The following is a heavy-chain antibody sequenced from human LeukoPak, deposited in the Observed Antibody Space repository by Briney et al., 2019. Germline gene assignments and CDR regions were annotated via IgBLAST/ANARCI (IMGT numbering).Heavy chain of an antibody. CDR1: GFTFSTYW. Sequence: GGXLRLSCVASGFTFSTYWMHWARHIPEKGLMWVSRISGDGKITKYADFVEGRSTISRDNAKNMLYLQMNSLRVDDTAIYYCVRGHCSTTSCSYHWGQGILVTVSS. D-gene: IGHD2-2*01. V-gene: IGHV3-74*01. CDR2: ISGDGKIT. J-gene: IGHJ4*02. CDR3: VRGHCSTTSCSYH.